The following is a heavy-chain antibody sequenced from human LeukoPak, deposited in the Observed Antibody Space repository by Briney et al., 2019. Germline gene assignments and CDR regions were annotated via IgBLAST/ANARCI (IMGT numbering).Heavy chain of an antibody. CDR2: NNGDGSTT. D-gene: IGHD2-15*01. CDR1: GFILSGYW. J-gene: IGHJ5*02. V-gene: IGHV3-74*01. Sequence: GSLRLSCVASGFILSGYWMYWVRQAPGKGLMYISRNNGDGSTTNYADVVKGRFTMSRDNVKNTLYLQMNSLRVEDTAVYYCARDPRNVGLAPWGQGTLVTVSS. CDR3: ARDPRNVGLAP.